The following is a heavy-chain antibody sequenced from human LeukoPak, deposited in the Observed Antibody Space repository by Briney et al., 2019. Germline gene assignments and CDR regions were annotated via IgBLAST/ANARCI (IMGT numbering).Heavy chain of an antibody. D-gene: IGHD3-9*01. J-gene: IGHJ4*02. CDR1: DGSFSGYY. CDR3: ARVHGYYDILTGYYRYYFDY. V-gene: IGHV4-34*01. Sequence: SETLSLTCAVFDGSFSGYYWTWIRQPPGKGLEWIGEINHSGSTNYNPSLKSRVTIDTSKNQFSLKLTSVTAADTAVYYCARVHGYYDILTGYYRYYFDYWGQGTLVTVSS. CDR2: INHSGST.